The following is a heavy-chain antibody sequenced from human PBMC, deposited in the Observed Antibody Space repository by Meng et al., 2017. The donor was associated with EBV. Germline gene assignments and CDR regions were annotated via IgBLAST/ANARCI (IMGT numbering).Heavy chain of an antibody. D-gene: IGHD3-3*01. Sequence: HVSLVSAGSEYKRPGDTVEFSCKASGYTFTMYDINWVRQATGKGLEWMGWMNPNSGNTGYAQKFQGRVTMTRNTSISTAYMELSSLRSEDTAVYYCARGVGTIFGVVIKNWFDPWGQGTLVTVSS. CDR2: MNPNSGNT. CDR1: GYTFTMYD. V-gene: IGHV1-8*01. J-gene: IGHJ5*02. CDR3: ARGVGTIFGVVIKNWFDP.